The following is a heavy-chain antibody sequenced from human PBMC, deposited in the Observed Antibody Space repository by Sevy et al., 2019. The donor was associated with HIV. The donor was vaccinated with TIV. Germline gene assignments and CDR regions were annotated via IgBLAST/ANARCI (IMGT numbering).Heavy chain of an antibody. CDR2: INHSGST. Sequence: SETLSLTCAVYGGSFSGYYWSWIRQPPGKGLEWIGEINHSGSTNYNPSLKSRVTISVDTSKNQFSLKLSSVTAADTAVYYYARDYYYGSGSSTYYYYYGMDVWGQGTTVTVSS. CDR1: GGSFSGYY. CDR3: ARDYYYGSGSSTYYYYYGMDV. V-gene: IGHV4-34*01. J-gene: IGHJ6*02. D-gene: IGHD3-10*01.